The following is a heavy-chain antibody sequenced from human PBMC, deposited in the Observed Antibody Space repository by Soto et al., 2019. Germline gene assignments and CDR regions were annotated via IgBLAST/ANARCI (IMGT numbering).Heavy chain of an antibody. V-gene: IGHV3-11*01. Sequence: GGSLRPSCAASGFTFSDYYMSWIRQAPGKGLEWVSYISSSGSTIYYADSVKGRFTISRDNAKNSLYLQMNSLRAEDTAVYYCARDRSGSSWSQGGMDVWRQRTTVTVSS. J-gene: IGHJ6*02. CDR3: ARDRSGSSWSQGGMDV. CDR2: ISSSGSTI. CDR1: GFTFSDYY. D-gene: IGHD6-13*01.